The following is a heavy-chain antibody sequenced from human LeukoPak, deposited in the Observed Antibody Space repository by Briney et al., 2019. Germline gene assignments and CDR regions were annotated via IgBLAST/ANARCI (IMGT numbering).Heavy chain of an antibody. CDR3: AKIHLMYSSGWYYFDY. D-gene: IGHD6-19*01. J-gene: IGHJ4*02. CDR1: GFTASSNY. Sequence: PGGSLRLSCAASGFTASSNYMSWVRQTPGKGLEWVSVIYSGGSTYYADSVKGRFTISRDNSKNTLYLQMNSLRAEDTAVYYCAKIHLMYSSGWYYFDYWGQGTLVTVSS. V-gene: IGHV3-53*01. CDR2: IYSGGST.